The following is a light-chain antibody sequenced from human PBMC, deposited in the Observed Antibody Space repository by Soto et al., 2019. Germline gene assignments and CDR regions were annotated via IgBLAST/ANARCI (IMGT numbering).Light chain of an antibody. Sequence: DIQMTQSPSSLSASVGDRVTITCRASQTITTYLNWYQQKPGKAPKLLIYAASRLQSGVPSRFSGSGSGTDFTLTISRLQPEEFATYYCQRSHSIPYTFGQGTKLEIK. J-gene: IGKJ2*01. CDR3: QRSHSIPYT. CDR1: QTITTY. CDR2: AAS. V-gene: IGKV1-39*01.